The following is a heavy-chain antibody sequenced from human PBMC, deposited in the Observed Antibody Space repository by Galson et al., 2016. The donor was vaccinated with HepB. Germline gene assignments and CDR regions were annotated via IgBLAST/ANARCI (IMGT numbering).Heavy chain of an antibody. CDR3: ARDRHQYSSGWYVGGMDV. CDR1: GYSFTNYA. V-gene: IGHV1-3*04. CDR2: INTGNGNI. Sequence: SVKVSCKASGYSFTNYAIHWVRQAPGHGLESMGWINTGNGNIKCSQKFQDRVTITRDTSATTAYMELRSLRSDDTGVYYCARDRHQYSSGWYVGGMDVWGQGTSVTGSS. J-gene: IGHJ6*02. D-gene: IGHD6-19*01.